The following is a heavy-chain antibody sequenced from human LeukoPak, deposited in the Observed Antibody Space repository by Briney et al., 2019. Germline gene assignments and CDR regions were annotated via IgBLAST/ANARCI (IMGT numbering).Heavy chain of an antibody. CDR2: ISYDGSNK. CDR3: ARVPGIGSWDGFDI. J-gene: IGHJ3*02. CDR1: GFIFSSYA. D-gene: IGHD6-13*01. Sequence: PGGSLRLSCAASGFIFSSYAMHWVRQAPGKGLEWVAVISYDGSNKYYADSVKGRFTISRDNSKNALYLQMNSLETEDTAVYYCARVPGIGSWDGFDIWGQGTMVTVSS. V-gene: IGHV3-30-3*01.